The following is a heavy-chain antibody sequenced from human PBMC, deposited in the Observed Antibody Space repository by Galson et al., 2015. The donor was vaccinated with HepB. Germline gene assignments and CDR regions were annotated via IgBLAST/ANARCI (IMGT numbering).Heavy chain of an antibody. D-gene: IGHD1-26*01. CDR2: VSGSSDKT. CDR3: VSTVGRGYFQD. J-gene: IGHJ1*01. CDR1: GFPFSTYA. Sequence: SLRLSCAASGFPFSTYAMSWVRQAPGRGLEWVLVVSGSSDKTYYADFVKGRFTISRDNSNNTLYLQLSTLRAEDTAVYYCVSTVGRGYFQDWGQGTLVTVSS. V-gene: IGHV3-23*01.